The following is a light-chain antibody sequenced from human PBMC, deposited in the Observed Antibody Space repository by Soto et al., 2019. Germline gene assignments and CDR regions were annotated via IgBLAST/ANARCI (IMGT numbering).Light chain of an antibody. V-gene: IGKV3-20*01. J-gene: IGKJ4*01. CDR2: GAS. CDR1: QSVSNNY. CDR3: QQLNSYPLT. Sequence: EIVLTQSPGTLSLSPGERATLSCRASQSVSNNYLAWYQQKPGQAPRLLIYGASSRATGIPDRFSGSGSGTDFTLTISSLQPEDFATYYCQQLNSYPLTFGGGTTGDIK.